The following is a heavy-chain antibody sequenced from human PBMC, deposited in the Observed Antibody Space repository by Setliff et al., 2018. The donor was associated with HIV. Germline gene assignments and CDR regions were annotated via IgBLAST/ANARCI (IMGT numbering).Heavy chain of an antibody. D-gene: IGHD6-19*01. CDR2: INAGNGDT. J-gene: IGHJ6*04. CDR1: GFTFSNYA. Sequence: ASVKVSCKPSGFTFSNYAIHWVRQAPGQGLEWMGWINAGNGDTRSSPKFQGRVTLTTDTSASTAYMELNSLCSEDTAVYYCARDGGPGSGWGDYSYYYSMDVWGKGTTVTVSS. V-gene: IGHV1-3*01. CDR3: ARDGGPGSGWGDYSYYYSMDV.